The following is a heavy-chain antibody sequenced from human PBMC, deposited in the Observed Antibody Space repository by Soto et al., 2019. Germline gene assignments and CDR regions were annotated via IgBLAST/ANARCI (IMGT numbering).Heavy chain of an antibody. D-gene: IGHD6-13*01. J-gene: IGHJ4*02. Sequence: PGGSLRLSCAASGFTFSSYGMHWVRQAPGKGLEWVSVISYDGSNKYYADSVKGRFTISRDNSKNTLYLQMNSLRAEDTAVYYCAKDPGYSSSWGQGTLVTVSS. V-gene: IGHV3-30*18. CDR2: ISYDGSNK. CDR1: GFTFSSYG. CDR3: AKDPGYSSS.